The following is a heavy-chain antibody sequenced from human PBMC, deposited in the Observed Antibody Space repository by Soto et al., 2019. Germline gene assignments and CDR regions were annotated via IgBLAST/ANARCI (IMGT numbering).Heavy chain of an antibody. D-gene: IGHD1-26*01. J-gene: IGHJ4*02. CDR2: ISTSNGDT. Sequence: QVQLVQSGPEVKEPGASVRVSCKASGYTFINYNIFWVRQAPGQGLEWMGWISTSNGDTSYAQNFQGRVTMTTDTSTSTAYVELRSLRYDDTAVYYCARDITGATGDYWGQGTLVTVS. CDR1: GYTFINYN. CDR3: ARDITGATGDY. V-gene: IGHV1-18*01.